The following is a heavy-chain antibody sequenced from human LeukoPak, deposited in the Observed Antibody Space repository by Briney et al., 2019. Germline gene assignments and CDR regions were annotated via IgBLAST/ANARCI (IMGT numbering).Heavy chain of an antibody. Sequence: GASVKVFCKASGYTYTSYDINWVRQATGQGHEWMGWMNPNSGNTGYAQKFQGRVTMTRNSSITTAYMELSSLRSEDTAVYYCARRHGRCSDGSCYYPDYWGQGTLVTVSS. D-gene: IGHD2-15*01. CDR2: MNPNSGNT. V-gene: IGHV1-8*01. CDR3: ARRHGRCSDGSCYYPDY. CDR1: GYTYTSYD. J-gene: IGHJ4*02.